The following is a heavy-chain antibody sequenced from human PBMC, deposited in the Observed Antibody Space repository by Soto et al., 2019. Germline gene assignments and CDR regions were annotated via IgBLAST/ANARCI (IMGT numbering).Heavy chain of an antibody. D-gene: IGHD6-19*01. CDR1: GGSISSSSYY. CDR2: IYYSGST. CDR3: ARSHSSGWYLPDDY. V-gene: IGHV4-39*01. Sequence: SETLSLTCTVSGGSISSSSYYWGWIRQPPGKGLEWIGSIYYSGSTYYNPSLKSRVTISVDTSKNQFSLKLSSVTAADTAVYYCARSHSSGWYLPDDYWGQGTLVTVSS. J-gene: IGHJ4*02.